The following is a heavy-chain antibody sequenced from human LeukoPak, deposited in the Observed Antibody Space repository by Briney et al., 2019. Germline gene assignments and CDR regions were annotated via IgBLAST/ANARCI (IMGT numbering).Heavy chain of an antibody. V-gene: IGHV1-2*02. D-gene: IGHD2-15*01. CDR1: GYTFTGYY. J-gene: IGHJ6*04. CDR2: INPNSGGT. CDR3: ARASAPFCSGGSCFHPQDV. Sequence: ASVKVSCKASGYTFTGYYMHWVRQAPGQGLEWMGWINPNSGGTNYAQKFQGRVTMTRDTSISTAYMELSRLRSDDTAVYYCARASAPFCSGGSCFHPQDVWGKGTTVTVSS.